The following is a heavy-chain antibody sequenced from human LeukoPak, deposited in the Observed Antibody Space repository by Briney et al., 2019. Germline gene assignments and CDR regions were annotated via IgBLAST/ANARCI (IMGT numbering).Heavy chain of an antibody. D-gene: IGHD2-2*01. J-gene: IGHJ6*02. Sequence: GGSLRLSCAASGFTFSNFAMSWVRQAPGKGLEWVSVISASGGSTYYADSVKGRFTISRDNPKNTLYLQMNSLRAEDTAVYYCARAHASSIVVVPAAIPKLMYGMDVWGQGTTVTVSS. CDR3: ARAHASSIVVVPAAIPKLMYGMDV. CDR1: GFTFSNFA. CDR2: ISASGGST. V-gene: IGHV3-23*01.